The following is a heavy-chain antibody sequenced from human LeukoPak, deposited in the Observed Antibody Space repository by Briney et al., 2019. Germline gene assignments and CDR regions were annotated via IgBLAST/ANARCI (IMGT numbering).Heavy chain of an antibody. V-gene: IGHV4-4*07. D-gene: IGHD2-2*01. J-gene: IGHJ4*02. CDR1: GDSIRGYS. Sequence: PSETLSLTCNVSGDSIRGYSWSWIRQPAGKGLEWIGRVHVTGSTTYLPSLEGRVTMALDTSKNQFSLKLTSMTAADTAVYFCARDRFCRNAICHPALGLWGQGTLVSVSS. CDR3: ARDRFCRNAICHPALGL. CDR2: VHVTGST.